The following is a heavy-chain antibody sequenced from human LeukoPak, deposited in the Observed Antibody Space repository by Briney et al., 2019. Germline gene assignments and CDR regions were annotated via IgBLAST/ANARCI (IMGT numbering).Heavy chain of an antibody. CDR2: IYSGGST. V-gene: IGHV3-53*01. Sequence: GGSLRLSCAASGFTVSSNYMSWVRQAPGKGLEWVSIIYSGGSTYYSDCVKGRFTISRDQSKSTVYLQMTSLRAEDTAVFYCAKGTTDYDASDPLDFWGQGTLVTVSS. J-gene: IGHJ4*02. D-gene: IGHD3-16*01. CDR1: GFTVSSNY. CDR3: AKGTTDYDASDPLDF.